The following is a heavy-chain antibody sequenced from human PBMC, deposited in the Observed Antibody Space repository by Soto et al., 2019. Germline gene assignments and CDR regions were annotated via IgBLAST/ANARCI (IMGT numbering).Heavy chain of an antibody. CDR1: GFTFSNYA. J-gene: IGHJ3*02. Sequence: EVQLLESGGTLVQPGGSLRLSCAASGFTFSNYAMYWVRQAPGKGLEWVSTISGGGGSTYSADSVKGRFNISRDNSKNTLCLQMNGLRAEDTAVYYCAKGFYGDYVRNFFDIWGQGTMVTVSS. CDR2: ISGGGGST. V-gene: IGHV3-23*01. CDR3: AKGFYGDYVRNFFDI. D-gene: IGHD4-17*01.